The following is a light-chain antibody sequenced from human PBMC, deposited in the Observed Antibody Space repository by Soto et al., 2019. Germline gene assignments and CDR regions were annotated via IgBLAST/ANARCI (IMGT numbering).Light chain of an antibody. V-gene: IGLV9-49*01. CDR3: GADHGSGSNFVYV. CDR1: SGYSNYK. J-gene: IGLJ7*01. Sequence: QSALTQPPSASASLGASVTLTCTLSSGYSNYKVDWYQQRPGKGPRFVMRVGTGGIVGSKGDGIPDRFSVLGSGLNRYLTIKNIQEEDESDYHCGADHGSGSNFVYVFGGGTQLTVL. CDR2: VGTGGIVG.